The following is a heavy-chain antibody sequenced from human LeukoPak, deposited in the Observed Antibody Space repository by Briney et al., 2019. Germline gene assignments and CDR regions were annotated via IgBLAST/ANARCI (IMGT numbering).Heavy chain of an antibody. J-gene: IGHJ4*02. CDR1: GFTFSNHW. D-gene: IGHD2-2*01. CDR3: ARMVYCSSTSCYPRDY. CDR2: INSDGSST. V-gene: IGHV3-74*01. Sequence: GGSLRLSCAASGFTFSNHWMHWVRQAPGKGLVWVSRINSDGSSTSYADSVKGRFTISRDNAKNTLYLQMNSLRAEDTAVYYCARMVYCSSTSCYPRDYWGQGTLVTVSS.